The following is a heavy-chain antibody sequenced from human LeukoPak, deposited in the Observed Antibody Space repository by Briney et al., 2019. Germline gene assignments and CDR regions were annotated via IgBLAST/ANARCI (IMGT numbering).Heavy chain of an antibody. J-gene: IGHJ4*02. CDR1: GCTLTELS. D-gene: IGHD6-19*01. CDR2: FDPEDGEA. CDR3: ATDFGSGWYVGY. V-gene: IGHV1-24*01. Sequence: GASVKVSCKASGCTLTELSMHWVRQAPGKGLEWMGGFDPEDGEAIYAQKFQGRVTMTEDTSTDTAYMELSSLRSEDTAVYYCATDFGSGWYVGYWGQGTLVTVSS.